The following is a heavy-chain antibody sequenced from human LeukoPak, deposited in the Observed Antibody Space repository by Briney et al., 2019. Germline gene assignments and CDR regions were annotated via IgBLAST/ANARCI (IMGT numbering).Heavy chain of an antibody. Sequence: GRSLRLSCAASGFTFSSYGMHWVRQATGKGLEWVAIMSYDGSNKYYADSVKGRFTISRDNSKNTLYLQMNSLRAEDTAVYYCAKAVYGSGSYGDYWGQGTLVTVSS. CDR2: MSYDGSNK. V-gene: IGHV3-30*18. D-gene: IGHD3-10*01. CDR3: AKAVYGSGSYGDY. J-gene: IGHJ4*02. CDR1: GFTFSSYG.